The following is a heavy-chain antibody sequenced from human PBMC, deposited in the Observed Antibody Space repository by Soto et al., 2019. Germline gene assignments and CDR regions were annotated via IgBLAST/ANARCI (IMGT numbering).Heavy chain of an antibody. J-gene: IGHJ4*02. CDR3: ARLVYDTRLNYMYFDF. CDR1: VVSLTIGNW. D-gene: IGHD3-10*01. V-gene: IGHV4-4*02. CDR2: IFHDGTA. Sequence: SETLSVTCASSVVSLTIGNWGTWFRQSPQRGLEYIGEIFHDGTANYYPSFERRVAMSVDTSRNQFSQKLTSVTAADTAVYFCARLVYDTRLNYMYFDFWGPGTLVTVSS.